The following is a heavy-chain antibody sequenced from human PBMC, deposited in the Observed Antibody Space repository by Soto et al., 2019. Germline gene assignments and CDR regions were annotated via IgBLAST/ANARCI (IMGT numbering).Heavy chain of an antibody. J-gene: IGHJ5*02. CDR1: GYSFRSYG. CDR3: ARVGLKYLRWFDP. CDR2: INVDNGDT. D-gene: IGHD2-2*01. Sequence: GSSVKVCCKASGYSFRSYGIQWVRQAPGQSLEWMGWINVDNGDTKYSQNFQDRVTIIRDTSASTVYMELSSLRTEDTAVYYCARVGLKYLRWFDPWGQGYLVTVYS. V-gene: IGHV1-3*01.